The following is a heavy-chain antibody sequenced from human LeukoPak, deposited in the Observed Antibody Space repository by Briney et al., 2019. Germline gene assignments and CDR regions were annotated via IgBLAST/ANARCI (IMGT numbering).Heavy chain of an antibody. J-gene: IGHJ4*02. CDR3: ARDFGEHVDYFDY. V-gene: IGHV3-7*01. CDR2: IKQDGSED. CDR1: GFIFSSYW. D-gene: IGHD3-16*01. Sequence: GGSLRLSCAASGFIFSSYWMSWVRQAPGKGLEWVANIKQDGSEDYYVDSVKGRFTISRDNAKNSLFLQMNSLRAEDTAVYYCARDFGEHVDYFDYWGQGTLVTVSP.